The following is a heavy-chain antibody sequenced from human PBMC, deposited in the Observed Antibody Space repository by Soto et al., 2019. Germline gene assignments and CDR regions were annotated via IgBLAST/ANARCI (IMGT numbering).Heavy chain of an antibody. D-gene: IGHD3-9*01. J-gene: IGHJ4*02. V-gene: IGHV3-23*01. CDR3: ASGASNHYDILTGYYYPAPVY. CDR1: GLTFSNYA. CDR2: ISGGGGSA. Sequence: SGGSLRLSCADSGLTFSNYAMPWVRQAPGKGLEWVAAISGGGGSALYADSVKGRFTISRDNSKNTLYLQMNSLRAEDTAVYYCASGASNHYDILTGYYYPAPVYWGQGTLVTAPQ.